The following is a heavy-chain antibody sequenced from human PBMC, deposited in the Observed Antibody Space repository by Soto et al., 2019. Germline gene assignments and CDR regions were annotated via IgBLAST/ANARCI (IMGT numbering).Heavy chain of an antibody. V-gene: IGHV3-74*03. CDR1: GFTFINYW. CDR3: AKGGYYSYDAFDM. Sequence: HPGGSLRLSCAASGFTFINYWTHWVRQAPGKGLVWVSRINRDGSSTTYADSVKGRFTISRDNAKNTLDLQMNSLRAEDTAVYYCAKGGYYSYDAFDMWGQGTMVTVSS. D-gene: IGHD3-22*01. J-gene: IGHJ3*02. CDR2: INRDGSST.